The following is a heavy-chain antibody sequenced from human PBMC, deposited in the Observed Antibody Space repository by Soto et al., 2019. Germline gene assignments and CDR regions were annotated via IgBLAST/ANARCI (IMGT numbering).Heavy chain of an antibody. CDR3: AREGLTGTIGLYYYYGMDV. V-gene: IGHV4-59*01. CDR1: GGSISSYY. CDR2: IYYSGST. D-gene: IGHD1-7*01. J-gene: IGHJ6*02. Sequence: QVQLQESGPGLVKPSETLSLTCTVSGGSISSYYWSWIRQPPGKGLEWIGYIYYSGSTNYNPSLKRRVTRSADTSKTQFSLTLSSVTAADTAVYYCAREGLTGTIGLYYYYGMDVWGQGTTVTVSS.